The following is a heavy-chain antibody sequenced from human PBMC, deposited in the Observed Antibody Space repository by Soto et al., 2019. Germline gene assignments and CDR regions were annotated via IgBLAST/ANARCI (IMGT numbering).Heavy chain of an antibody. J-gene: IGHJ4*02. CDR1: FASFSSNSYH. CDR3: ARLVVVAPVANV. Sequence: SETLSLTCSVSFASFSSNSYHWGWIRQPPGKGLEWIGSISYTGTTYYSPSLKSRVNISADTSKKQFSLKLDSATAADTAVYYCARLVVVAPVANVWGQGTLVTVSS. V-gene: IGHV4-39*01. CDR2: ISYTGTT. D-gene: IGHD2-15*01.